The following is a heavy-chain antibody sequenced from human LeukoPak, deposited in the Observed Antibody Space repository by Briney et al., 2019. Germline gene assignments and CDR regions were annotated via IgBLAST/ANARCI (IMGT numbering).Heavy chain of an antibody. J-gene: IGHJ5*02. Sequence: ASVKVSCKASGGTFSSYAISWVPQAPGQGLEWMGGIIPIFGTANYAQKFQGRVTITADESTSTAYVELSSLRSEDTAVYYCARGESHEVGATILGSWGQGTLVTVSS. D-gene: IGHD1-26*01. CDR2: IIPIFGTA. CDR1: GGTFSSYA. V-gene: IGHV1-69*13. CDR3: ARGESHEVGATILGS.